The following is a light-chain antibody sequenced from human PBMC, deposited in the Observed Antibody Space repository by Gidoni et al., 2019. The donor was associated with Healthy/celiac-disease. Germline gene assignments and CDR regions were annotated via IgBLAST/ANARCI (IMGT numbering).Light chain of an antibody. V-gene: IGKV1-33*01. J-gene: IGKJ5*01. CDR2: DAS. CDR1: QDISNY. Sequence: DIQMTQAPSSLYSAVGDRVTITCQASQDISNYFNWYQQEPVKAPKLLIYDASNLETGVPSRFSGSGSATDSTSTISSLQPEDIATYYCQQYDNLPLTFGQGTRLEIK. CDR3: QQYDNLPLT.